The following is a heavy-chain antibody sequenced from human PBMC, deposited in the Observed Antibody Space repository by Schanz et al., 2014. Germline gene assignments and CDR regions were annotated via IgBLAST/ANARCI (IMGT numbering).Heavy chain of an antibody. V-gene: IGHV1-2*06. D-gene: IGHD6-19*01. CDR2: VSPYSGDT. J-gene: IGHJ6*02. CDR1: GYRFIGYY. CDR3: ARENTAVAGMPRVMDV. Sequence: QGLLVQSGGEVKKPGASVKVSCKASGYRFIGYYVHWVRQAPGQGLEWMGRVSPYSGDTNYAQMFQGRVTMTTDTSISTAYMELSRLTSDDTAVFFCARENTAVAGMPRVMDVWGQGTTVTVTS.